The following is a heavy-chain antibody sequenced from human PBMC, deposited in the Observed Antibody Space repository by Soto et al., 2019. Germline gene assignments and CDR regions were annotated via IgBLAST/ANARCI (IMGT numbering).Heavy chain of an antibody. CDR2: IKEDGSEK. V-gene: IGHV3-7*05. Sequence: EVQLVESGGGLVQPGGSLRLSCAASEFTFSSYWMNWVRQAPVKGLEWVANIKEDGSEKYYVDSVTGRLTISRDNAKNSLYLQLNSLRGEDTAVYYCARDLGAPGRGSAVGYYYHYGMDVWGQGTTVTVSS. D-gene: IGHD2-2*01. J-gene: IGHJ6*02. CDR3: ARDLGAPGRGSAVGYYYHYGMDV. CDR1: EFTFSSYW.